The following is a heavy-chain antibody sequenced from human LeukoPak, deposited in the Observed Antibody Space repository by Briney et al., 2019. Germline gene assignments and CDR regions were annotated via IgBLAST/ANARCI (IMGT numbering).Heavy chain of an antibody. D-gene: IGHD3-3*01. CDR2: INPNSGGT. J-gene: IGHJ4*02. V-gene: IGHV1-2*02. Sequence: ASVKVSCKASGYTFTGYYMHWVRQAPGQGLEWMGWINPNSGGTNHAQKFQGRVTMTRDTSISTAYMELSRLRSDDTAVYYCARSHGYDFWSGYYCWGQGTLVTVSS. CDR1: GYTFTGYY. CDR3: ARSHGYDFWSGYYC.